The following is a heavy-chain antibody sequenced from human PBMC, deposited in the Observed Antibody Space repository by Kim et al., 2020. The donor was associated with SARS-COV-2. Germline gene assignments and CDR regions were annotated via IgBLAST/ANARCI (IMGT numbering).Heavy chain of an antibody. D-gene: IGHD2-21*01. CDR2: K. CDR3: ARGGYSNFDF. Sequence: KNYVESNKGRLTISRDNAKNALYLQMNSLRVEDTAVYYCARGGYSNFDFWGQGTLFTVSS. J-gene: IGHJ4*02. V-gene: IGHV3-7*01.